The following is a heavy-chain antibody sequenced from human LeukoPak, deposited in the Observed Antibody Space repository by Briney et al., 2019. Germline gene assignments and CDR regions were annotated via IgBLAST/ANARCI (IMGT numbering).Heavy chain of an antibody. D-gene: IGHD6-13*01. CDR3: ARGYKQLVPSGPDYYYYMDV. CDR1: GFTFSSYS. V-gene: IGHV3-21*01. Sequence: GGSLRLSCAASGFTFSSYSMNWVRQAPGKGLEWVSAISSSSSYIYYADSVKGRFTISRDNAKNSLYLQMNSLSVEDTAVYYCARGYKQLVPSGPDYYYYMDVWGKGTTVTISS. J-gene: IGHJ6*03. CDR2: ISSSSSYI.